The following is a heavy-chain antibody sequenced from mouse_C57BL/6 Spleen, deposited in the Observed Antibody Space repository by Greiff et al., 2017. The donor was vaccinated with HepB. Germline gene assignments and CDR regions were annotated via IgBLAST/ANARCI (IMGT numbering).Heavy chain of an antibody. CDR1: GYSFTDYN. D-gene: IGHD3-1*01. J-gene: IGHJ4*01. CDR3: ARSGRVPHYYAMDY. CDR2: INPNYGTT. V-gene: IGHV1-39*01. Sequence: EVHLVESGPELVKPGASVKISCKASGYSFTDYNMNWVKQSNGKSLEWIGVINPNYGTTSYNQKFKGKATLTVDQSSSTAYMQLNSLTSEDSAVYYCARSGRVPHYYAMDYWGQGTSVTVSS.